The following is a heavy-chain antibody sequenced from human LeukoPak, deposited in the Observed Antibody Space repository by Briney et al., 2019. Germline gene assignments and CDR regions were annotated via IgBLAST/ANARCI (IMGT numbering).Heavy chain of an antibody. CDR2: IYYSGTT. Sequence: PSETLSLTCTVSGGFISSYYWSWIRQPPGKGLEWIGYIYYSGTTDYNPSLKSRVTMSVDTSKNQFSLKLSSVTAADTAVYYCARDGGSYPSFDYWGQGTLVTVSS. J-gene: IGHJ4*02. D-gene: IGHD1-26*01. V-gene: IGHV4-59*12. CDR3: ARDGGSYPSFDY. CDR1: GGFISSYY.